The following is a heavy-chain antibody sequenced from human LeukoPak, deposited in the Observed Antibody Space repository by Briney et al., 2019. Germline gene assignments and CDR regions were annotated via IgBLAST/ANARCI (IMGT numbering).Heavy chain of an antibody. D-gene: IGHD3-3*01. V-gene: IGHV3-30*02. CDR2: LHYDGIKK. CDR1: GFTLSDYV. Sequence: PGGSLRLSCSASGFTLSDYVMHWVRQAPGKGLEWVASLHYDGIKKYYAASVKGRFTISRDNSKNTLYLQMNSLRAEDTAVYYCAKDQRFLEWLSYFDYWGQGTLVTVSS. J-gene: IGHJ4*02. CDR3: AKDQRFLEWLSYFDY.